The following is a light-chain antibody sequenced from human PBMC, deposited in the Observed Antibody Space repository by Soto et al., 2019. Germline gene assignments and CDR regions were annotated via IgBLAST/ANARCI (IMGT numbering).Light chain of an antibody. J-gene: IGKJ5*01. CDR1: QSISGN. V-gene: IGKV3-15*01. CDR2: AAS. CDR3: QQYNRWTLTS. Sequence: ELMMTQSPATLSVSPGERATLSCRASQSISGNIAWYQQKPGQAPRLLIYAASIRASGIPARFSGTGFGREFTLSISSLQCEDYAVYYWQQYNRWTLTSFGQGTRLEIK.